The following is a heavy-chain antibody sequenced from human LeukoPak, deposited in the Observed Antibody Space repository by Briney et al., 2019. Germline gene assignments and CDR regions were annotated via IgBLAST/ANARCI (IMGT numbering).Heavy chain of an antibody. V-gene: IGHV3-9*01. Sequence: GGSLRLSCAASGFTFDDYAMHWVRQAPGKGLEWISGISWNSGSIGYADSVKGRFTISRDNAKNSLYLQMNSLRAEDTALYYCAKDFGDGYNFEMGYYFDYWGQGTLVTVSS. CDR2: ISWNSGSI. J-gene: IGHJ4*02. CDR3: AKDFGDGYNFEMGYYFDY. D-gene: IGHD5-24*01. CDR1: GFTFDDYA.